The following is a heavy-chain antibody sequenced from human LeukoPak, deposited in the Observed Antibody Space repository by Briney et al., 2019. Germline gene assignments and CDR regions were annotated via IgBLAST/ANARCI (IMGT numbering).Heavy chain of an antibody. CDR1: GFTFSSYW. Sequence: PGGSLRLSCAASGFTFSSYWMHWVRQAPGKGLVWVSRINSDGISTSYADSVKGRFTISRDNAKNTLYLQMNSLRADDTAVYYSAKGGATVIDYWGQGTLVTVSS. D-gene: IGHD4-17*01. V-gene: IGHV3-74*01. CDR2: INSDGIST. J-gene: IGHJ4*02. CDR3: AKGGATVIDY.